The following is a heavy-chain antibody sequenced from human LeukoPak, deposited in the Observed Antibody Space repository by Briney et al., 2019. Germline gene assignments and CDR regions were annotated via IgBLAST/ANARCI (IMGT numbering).Heavy chain of an antibody. CDR2: INHSGST. D-gene: IGHD1-26*01. V-gene: IGHV4-34*01. CDR1: GFTFSSYW. CDR3: ARGGGSYYQDY. J-gene: IGHJ4*02. Sequence: GSLRLSCAASGFTFSSYWMSWVRQPPGKGLEWIGEINHSGSTNYNPSLKSRVTISVDTSKNQFSLKLSSVTAADTAVYYCARGGGSYYQDYWGQGTLVTVSS.